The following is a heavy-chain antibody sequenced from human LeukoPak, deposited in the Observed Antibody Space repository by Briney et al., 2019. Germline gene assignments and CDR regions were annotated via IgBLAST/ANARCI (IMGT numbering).Heavy chain of an antibody. D-gene: IGHD5-18*01. CDR2: IYYSQNT. J-gene: IGHJ4*02. CDR1: GGSISSSSAY. CDR3: VSPRGFSYGYFDY. Sequence: SETLSLTCTVSGGSISSSSAYWGWIRQPPGKGLEWIGSIYYSQNTYYNPSLKSRVTISADTSKNQFSLTLGSVSATDTAVYYCVSPRGFSYGYFDYWGQGTLVTVSS. V-gene: IGHV4-39*01.